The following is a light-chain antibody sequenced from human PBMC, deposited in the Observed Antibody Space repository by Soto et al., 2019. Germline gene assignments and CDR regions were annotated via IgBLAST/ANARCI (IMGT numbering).Light chain of an antibody. CDR3: CSYTDGSSVL. CDR1: RNDIGTYNL. CDR2: EGN. J-gene: IGLJ3*02. Sequence: QSALTQPASVSESPGPSISISCGGGRNDIGTYNLVSWYQQHPGKAPKLISYEGNKRPSGVSNRFSGSRSGNTASLTISGLQAEDEADYYCCSYTDGSSVLFGGGTKLTVL. V-gene: IGLV2-23*01.